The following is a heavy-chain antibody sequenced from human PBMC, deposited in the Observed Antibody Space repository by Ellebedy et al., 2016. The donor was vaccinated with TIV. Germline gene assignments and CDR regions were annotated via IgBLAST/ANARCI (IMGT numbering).Heavy chain of an antibody. V-gene: IGHV4-39*01. CDR1: GGSISSSSYY. CDR2: IYYSGST. CDR3: ARGGPHRYSSSWGGFSRGNFDY. Sequence: MPSETLSLTCTVSGGSISSSSYYWGWIRQPPGKGLEWIGSIYYSGSTYYNPSLKSRVTISVDTSKNQFSLKLSSVTAADTAVYYCARGGPHRYSSSWGGFSRGNFDYWGQGTLVTVSS. J-gene: IGHJ4*02. D-gene: IGHD6-13*01.